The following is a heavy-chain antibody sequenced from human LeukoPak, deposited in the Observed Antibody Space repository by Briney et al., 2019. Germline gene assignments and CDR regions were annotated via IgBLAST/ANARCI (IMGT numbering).Heavy chain of an antibody. CDR2: ISGSGDTT. J-gene: IGHJ4*02. V-gene: IGHV3-23*01. CDR1: VFTFSNYA. Sequence: GGSLRLSCAASVFTFSNYAMNWVRQAPGKGLEWVSVISGSGDTTYYADSVKGRFTISRDNSKNTLHLQMNSLRDEDTAVYYCATRAETRGNYVRVPFDFWGQGTRVTVSS. CDR3: ATRAETRGNYVRVPFDF. D-gene: IGHD1-7*01.